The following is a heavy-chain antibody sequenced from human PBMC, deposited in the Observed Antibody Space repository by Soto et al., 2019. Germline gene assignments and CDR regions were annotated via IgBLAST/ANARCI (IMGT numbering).Heavy chain of an antibody. CDR1: GFSLSTSGMC. D-gene: IGHD6-19*01. V-gene: IGHV2-70*01. CDR2: IDWDDDK. Sequence: SGPTLVNPTQTLTLTCTFSGFSLSTSGMCVSWIRQPPGKALEWLALIDWDDDKYYSTSLKTRLTISKDTSKNQVVLTMTNMDPVDTATYYCARIPRYSSGWCTLPDYWGQGTLVTVSS. J-gene: IGHJ4*02. CDR3: ARIPRYSSGWCTLPDY.